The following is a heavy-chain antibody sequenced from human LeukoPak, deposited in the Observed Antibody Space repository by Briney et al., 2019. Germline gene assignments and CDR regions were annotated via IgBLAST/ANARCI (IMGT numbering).Heavy chain of an antibody. D-gene: IGHD4-17*01. J-gene: IGHJ4*02. CDR3: ARDLPMTTVTRGDY. V-gene: IGHV1-2*02. Sequence: ASVMVSCKASGYTFTGYYMHWVRQAPGQGLEWMGWINPNSGGTNYAQKFQGRVTMTRDTSISTAYMELSRLRSDDTAVYYCARDLPMTTVTRGDYWGQGTLVTVSS. CDR2: INPNSGGT. CDR1: GYTFTGYY.